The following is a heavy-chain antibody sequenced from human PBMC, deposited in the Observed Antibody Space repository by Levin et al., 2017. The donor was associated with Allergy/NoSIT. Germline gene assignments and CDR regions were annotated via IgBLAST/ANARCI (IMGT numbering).Heavy chain of an antibody. CDR2: ISYDGSNK. V-gene: IGHV3-30*04. CDR1: GFTFSSYA. D-gene: IGHD1-26*01. CDR3: ARGWELLSYYYGMDV. Sequence: SLRLSCAASGFTFSSYAMHWVRQAPGKGLEWVAVISYDGSNKYYADSVKGRFTISRDNSKNTLYLQMNSLRAEDTAVYYCARGWELLSYYYGMDVWGQGTTVTVSS. J-gene: IGHJ6*02.